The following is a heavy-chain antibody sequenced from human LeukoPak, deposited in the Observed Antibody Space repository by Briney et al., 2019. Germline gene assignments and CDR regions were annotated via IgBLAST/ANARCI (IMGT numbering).Heavy chain of an antibody. D-gene: IGHD3-3*01. CDR2: VTGSGVTT. J-gene: IGHJ4*02. V-gene: IGHV3-23*01. Sequence: PGGSLRLSCAASGFTFSSYALSWVRQAPGKGLEWVSTVTGSGVTTYYEDSVKGRFTVSRDNSKNTLYPQMNSLRAEDTAIYFCAKEISSDFWSGPIDQWGQGTLVTVSA. CDR3: AKEISSDFWSGPIDQ. CDR1: GFTFSSYA.